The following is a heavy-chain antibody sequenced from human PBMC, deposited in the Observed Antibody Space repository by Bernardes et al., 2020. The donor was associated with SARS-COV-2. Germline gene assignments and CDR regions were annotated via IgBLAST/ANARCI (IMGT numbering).Heavy chain of an antibody. Sequence: GGSLRLSRAASGFTFSSYWMHWVRQAPGKGLVWVSRINTDGSSAAYADSVKGRFTISRDNAKSTLYLQMNSLRDEDTAVYYCARDHYSSGTYWGQGTLVTVSS. V-gene: IGHV3-74*01. CDR1: GFTFSSYW. D-gene: IGHD6-19*01. CDR2: INTDGSSA. CDR3: ARDHYSSGTY. J-gene: IGHJ4*02.